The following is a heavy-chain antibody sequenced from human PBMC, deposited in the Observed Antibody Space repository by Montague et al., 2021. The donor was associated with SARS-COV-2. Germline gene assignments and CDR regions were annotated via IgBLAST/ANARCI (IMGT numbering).Heavy chain of an antibody. J-gene: IGHJ5*02. CDR3: ARVGCSSCVCNWFDP. Sequence: SETLSLTCTVSGDSISSSMKYWGWIRQPPGKGLEWIGIIFYSGVTYYSPSLKSRVTIFVDTSKNEFSLKLNSVTAADTAVYYCARVGCSSCVCNWFDPWGQGTMVTVSS. V-gene: IGHV4-39*01. CDR1: GDSISSSMKY. CDR2: IFYSGVT. D-gene: IGHD2-2*01.